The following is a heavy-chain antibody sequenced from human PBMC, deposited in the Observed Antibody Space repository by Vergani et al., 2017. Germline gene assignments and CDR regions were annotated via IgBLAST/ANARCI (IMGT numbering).Heavy chain of an antibody. J-gene: IGHJ4*02. CDR2: ISSSSSYI. CDR1: GFTFDDYG. V-gene: IGHV3-21*01. Sequence: EVQLVESGGGVVRPGGSLRLSCAASGFTFDDYGMNWVRQAPGKGLEWVSSISSSSSYIYYADSEKGRFTISRDNAKNSLYLQMNSLRAEDTAVYYCARDLFGSDGPTCADYWGQGTLVTVSS. D-gene: IGHD3-16*01. CDR3: ARDLFGSDGPTCADY.